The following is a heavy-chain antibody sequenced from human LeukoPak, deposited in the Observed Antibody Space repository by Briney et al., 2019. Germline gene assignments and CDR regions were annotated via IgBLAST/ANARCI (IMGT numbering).Heavy chain of an antibody. D-gene: IGHD2-2*01. J-gene: IGHJ6*02. CDR1: GGSISSYY. V-gene: IGHV4-59*01. CDR2: IYYSGST. CDR3: ARVGKGCSSTSCYDYYGMDV. Sequence: SETLSLTCTVSGGSISSYYWSWIRQPPGKGLEWIGYIYYSGSTNYNPSLKSRVTISVDTSKIQFSLKLSSVTAADTAVYYCARVGKGCSSTSCYDYYGMDVWGQGTTVTVSS.